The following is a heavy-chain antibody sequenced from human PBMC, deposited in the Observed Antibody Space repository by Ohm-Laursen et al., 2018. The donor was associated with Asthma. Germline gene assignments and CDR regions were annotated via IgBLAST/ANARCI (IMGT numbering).Heavy chain of an antibody. D-gene: IGHD1-26*01. CDR2: ISSAETYK. Sequence: SLRLSCAASGFTFSIYALHWVRQAPGKGLEWVAIISSAETYKNYANSVKGRFTISKDNARNSVYLQMNSLRVEDTAVYFCAKGGGTVGATDFWGQGTLVTVSS. CDR1: GFTFSIYA. J-gene: IGHJ4*02. CDR3: AKGGGTVGATDF. V-gene: IGHV3-30*04.